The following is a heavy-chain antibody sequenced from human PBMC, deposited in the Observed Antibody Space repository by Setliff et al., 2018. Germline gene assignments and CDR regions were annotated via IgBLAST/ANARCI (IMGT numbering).Heavy chain of an antibody. CDR2: IHASGSP. CDR3: AKERYFDWFFED. D-gene: IGHD3-9*01. J-gene: IGHJ4*02. V-gene: IGHV4-61*02. CDR1: GGSITRGSFY. Sequence: PSETLSLTCTVSGGSITRGSFYWSWIRQSDGKRLEWIGRIHASGSPNYNPSLKSRVTISLDPSANQFSLNLSSVTAADTAFYYCAKERYFDWFFEDWGQGTLGTVS.